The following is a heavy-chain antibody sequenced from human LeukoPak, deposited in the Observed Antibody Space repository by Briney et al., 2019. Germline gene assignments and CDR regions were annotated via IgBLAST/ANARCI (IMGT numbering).Heavy chain of an antibody. CDR3: ARDGYSSSWYGPRDYFDY. V-gene: IGHV3-64*01. D-gene: IGHD6-13*01. CDR2: ISSNGGST. Sequence: PGGSLRLSCAASGFTFSSYAMHWVRQAPGKGLEYVSAISSNGGSTYYANSVKGRFTISRDNYKTTLYLQMGSLRAEDMAVYYCARDGYSSSWYGPRDYFDYWGQGTLVTVSS. CDR1: GFTFSSYA. J-gene: IGHJ4*02.